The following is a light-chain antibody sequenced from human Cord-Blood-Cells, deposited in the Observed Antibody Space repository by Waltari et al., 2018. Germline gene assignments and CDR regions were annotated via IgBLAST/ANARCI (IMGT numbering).Light chain of an antibody. CDR2: DVS. J-gene: IGLJ1*01. Sequence: QSALTQPASVSGSLGQSITISCTGTSSDVGGYNYVSRYQQHPGKPPKLMIYDVSKRPSGVSNRFSGSKSGNTASLTISGLQAEDEADYYCSSYTSSSTYVFGTGTKVTVL. CDR1: SSDVGGYNY. CDR3: SSYTSSSTYV. V-gene: IGLV2-14*01.